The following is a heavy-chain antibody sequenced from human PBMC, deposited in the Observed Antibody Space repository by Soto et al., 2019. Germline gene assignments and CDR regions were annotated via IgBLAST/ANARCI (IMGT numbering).Heavy chain of an antibody. D-gene: IGHD3-22*01. CDR2: IIPIFGTA. Sequence: SVKVSCKASGGTFSSYAISWVRQAPGQGLEWMGGIIPIFGTANYAQKFQGRVTITADESTSTAYMELSSLRSEDTAVYYCARDRSHYYDSNGYYYVLDYWGQGTLVTVSS. CDR1: GGTFSSYA. J-gene: IGHJ4*02. V-gene: IGHV1-69*13. CDR3: ARDRSHYYDSNGYYYVLDY.